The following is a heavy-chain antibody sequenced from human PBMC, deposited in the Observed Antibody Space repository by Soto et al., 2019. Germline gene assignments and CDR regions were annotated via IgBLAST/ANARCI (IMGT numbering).Heavy chain of an antibody. V-gene: IGHV4-34*01. CDR3: ARDPDCSSTSCMKNRSYYFDY. D-gene: IGHD2-2*01. J-gene: IGHJ4*02. Sequence: SETLSLTCAVYGGSFSGYYWSWIRQPPGKGLEWIGEINHRGSTNYNPSLKSRVTISVDTSKNQFSLKLSSVTAADTAVYYCARDPDCSSTSCMKNRSYYFDYWGQGTLVTVS. CDR1: GGSFSGYY. CDR2: INHRGST.